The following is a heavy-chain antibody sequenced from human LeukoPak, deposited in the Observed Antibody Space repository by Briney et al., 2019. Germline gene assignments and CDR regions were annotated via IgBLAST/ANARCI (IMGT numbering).Heavy chain of an antibody. CDR2: IYDDNT. CDR3: AARKVRGVWFYLDY. Sequence: GGSLRLSCAASGFTFSSYAMSWVRQAPGKGLEWVSTIYDDNTYYADSVKGRFAISTDNSKNTLYLQMNSLRVEDTAVYFCAARKVRGVWFYLDYWGQGTLVTVSS. CDR1: GFTFSSYA. D-gene: IGHD3-10*01. V-gene: IGHV3-23*01. J-gene: IGHJ4*02.